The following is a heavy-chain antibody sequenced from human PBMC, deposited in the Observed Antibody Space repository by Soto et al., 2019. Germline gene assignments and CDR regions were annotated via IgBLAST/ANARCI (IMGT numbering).Heavy chain of an antibody. J-gene: IGHJ4*02. CDR3: ARGVAGSGFDL. V-gene: IGHV6-1*01. CDR1: GDSVSSNTAA. D-gene: IGHD6-19*01. CDR2: TYYRSNWRH. Sequence: SQTLSLTCAISGDSVSSNTAAWNWIRSSPSRGLEWLGRTYYRSNWRHDYAVSVKSRITVNPDTSKNHFSLQLNSVTPDDTAVYYCARGVAGSGFDLWGQGTLVTSPQ.